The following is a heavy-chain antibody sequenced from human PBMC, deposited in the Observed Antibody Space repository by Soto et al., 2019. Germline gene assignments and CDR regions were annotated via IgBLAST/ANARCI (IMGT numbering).Heavy chain of an antibody. D-gene: IGHD5-18*01. V-gene: IGHV4-61*08. J-gene: IGHJ4*02. CDR1: GAPITWGDYS. CDR3: ARGDTYFDY. CDR2: IYYSGST. Sequence: KTSETLSLTCAISGAPITWGDYSWNWIRQPPGKGLEWIGYIYYSGSTNYNPSLKSRVTISVDTSKNQFSLKLSSVTAADTAVYYCARGDTYFDYWGQGTLVTVSS.